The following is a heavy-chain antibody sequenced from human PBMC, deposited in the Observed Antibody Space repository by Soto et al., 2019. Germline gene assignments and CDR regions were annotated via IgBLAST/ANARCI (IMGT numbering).Heavy chain of an antibody. CDR1: GFTFSRFW. V-gene: IGHV3-74*01. D-gene: IGHD6-13*01. CDR3: TRDPGAYSSTWSFYFDS. Sequence: EVQLVESGGGLVQPGGSLRLSCAASGFTFSRFWMHWVRQAPGKGLVWVSRINTDGSSTTYADSVKGRFTISRDNAKNTLDLQMDSLRAEDTGVYYCTRDPGAYSSTWSFYFDSWGQGTLVTVSS. J-gene: IGHJ4*02. CDR2: INTDGSST.